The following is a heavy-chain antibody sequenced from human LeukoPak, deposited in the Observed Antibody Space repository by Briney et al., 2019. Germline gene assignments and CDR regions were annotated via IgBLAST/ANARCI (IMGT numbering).Heavy chain of an antibody. J-gene: IGHJ3*02. V-gene: IGHV3-66*01. CDR1: GFTVSSNY. D-gene: IGHD1-1*01. CDR2: IYSGGST. CDR3: ARIETVADAFDI. Sequence: GGSLRLSCAASGFTVSSNYMTWVRQAPGKGLEWVSLIYSGGSTSYADSVRGRFTISRDNSKNTLYLQMNSLRAEDTAVYYCARIETVADAFDIWGQGTVVTVSS.